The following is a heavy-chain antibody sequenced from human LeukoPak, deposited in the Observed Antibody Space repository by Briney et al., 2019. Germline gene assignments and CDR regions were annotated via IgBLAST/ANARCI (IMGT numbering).Heavy chain of an antibody. Sequence: GGSLRLSCAASGFTFSSYSMSWVRQAPGKGLEWVSSISNSSSYIYYADSLKGRFTISRDNAKNSLFLQMNSLRAEDTAVYYCARLLLRATEDYWGQGTLVTVSS. J-gene: IGHJ4*02. CDR2: ISNSSSYI. CDR1: GFTFSSYS. D-gene: IGHD1-26*01. V-gene: IGHV3-21*01. CDR3: ARLLLRATEDY.